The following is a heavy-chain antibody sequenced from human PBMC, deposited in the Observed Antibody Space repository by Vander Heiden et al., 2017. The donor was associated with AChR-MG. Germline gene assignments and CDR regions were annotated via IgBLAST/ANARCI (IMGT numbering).Heavy chain of an antibody. Sequence: QVQLQQWGAGLLKPSETLSLTCAVYGGSFSGYYWSWIRQPPGKGREWIGEINHSGSTNYNPSLKRRVTISVDTSKNQFSLKLSSVTAAETAVYYCARGSSSWYGVYYYYYMDVWGKGTTVTVSS. CDR1: GGSFSGYY. CDR2: INHSGST. J-gene: IGHJ6*03. D-gene: IGHD6-13*01. CDR3: ARGSSSWYGVYYYYYMDV. V-gene: IGHV4-34*01.